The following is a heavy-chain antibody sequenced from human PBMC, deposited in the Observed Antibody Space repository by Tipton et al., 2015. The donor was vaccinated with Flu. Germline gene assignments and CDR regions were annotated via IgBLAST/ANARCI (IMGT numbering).Heavy chain of an antibody. CDR3: ARDAPSSRGYR. V-gene: IGHV4-61*08. CDR1: GGSVSSGVYY. CDR2: VHSSGST. Sequence: TLSLTCTVSGGSVSSGVYYWTWIRQPPGKGLEWIGSVHSSGSTNYNTSLKSRVTMSIDMSRDQFSLTVTSVTPADTAVYFCARDAPSSRGYRWGQGILVTGS. D-gene: IGHD3-22*01. J-gene: IGHJ4*02.